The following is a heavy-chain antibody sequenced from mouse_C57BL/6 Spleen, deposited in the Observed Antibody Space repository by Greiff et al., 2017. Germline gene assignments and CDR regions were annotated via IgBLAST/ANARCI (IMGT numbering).Heavy chain of an antibody. J-gene: IGHJ4*01. CDR2: IYPGDGDT. Sequence: QVQLQQSGAELVKPGASVKISCKASGYAFSSYWMNWVKQRPGKGLEWIGQIYPGDGDTNYNGKFKGKATLTADKSSSTAYMQLSSLTSEDSAVYFCARDRAYYAMDYWGQGTSVTVSS. CDR3: ARDRAYYAMDY. CDR1: GYAFSSYW. V-gene: IGHV1-80*01. D-gene: IGHD3-1*01.